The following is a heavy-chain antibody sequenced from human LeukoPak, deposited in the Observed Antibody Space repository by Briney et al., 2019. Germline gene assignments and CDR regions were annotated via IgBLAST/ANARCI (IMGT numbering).Heavy chain of an antibody. CDR3: ARDLTGLVSDY. J-gene: IGHJ4*02. CDR2: INTDGSSI. V-gene: IGHV3-74*01. Sequence: GGSLRLSCAASGFIFSDYWMHWVRQAPGQGLVWVSRINTDGSSINYADSVKGRFTISRDNAKNTLHLQMNSLRAEDTAVYYCARDLTGLVSDYWGQGKMVTVSS. CDR1: GFIFSDYW. D-gene: IGHD3/OR15-3a*01.